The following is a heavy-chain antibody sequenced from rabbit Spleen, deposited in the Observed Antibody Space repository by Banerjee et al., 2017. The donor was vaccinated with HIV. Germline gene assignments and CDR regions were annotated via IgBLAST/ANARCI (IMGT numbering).Heavy chain of an antibody. CDR2: IDTGSSDCT. J-gene: IGHJ3*01. CDR3: ARDTGSSVASYGMDL. Sequence: EESGGDLVKPGASLTITCTASGVSFSSNYYMCWVRQAPGKGLEWIACIDTGSSDCTDVSSGSKGRCSCFKTSSSTVTLQMISRIAADTAAYFFARDTGSSVASYGMDLWGQGTLVTVS. V-gene: IGHV1S40*01. CDR1: GVSFSSNYY. D-gene: IGHD1-1*01.